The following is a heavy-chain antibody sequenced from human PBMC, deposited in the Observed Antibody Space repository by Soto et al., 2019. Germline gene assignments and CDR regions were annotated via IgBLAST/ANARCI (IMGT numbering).Heavy chain of an antibody. CDR3: AKDRLVVVPAAMQFDY. D-gene: IGHD2-2*01. CDR2: ISGSGGST. CDR1: GFTFSSYA. Sequence: WGSLRLSCAASGFTFSSYAMSWVRQAPGKGLEWVSAISGSGGSTYYADSVKGRFTISRDNSKNTLYLQMNSLRAEDTAVYYCAKDRLVVVPAAMQFDYWGQGTLVTVSS. J-gene: IGHJ4*02. V-gene: IGHV3-23*01.